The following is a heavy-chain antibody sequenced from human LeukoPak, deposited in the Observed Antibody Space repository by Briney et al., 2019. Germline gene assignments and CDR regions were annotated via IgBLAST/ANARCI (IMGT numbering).Heavy chain of an antibody. J-gene: IGHJ4*02. CDR2: ISSSGSTI. Sequence: SLRLSCAPSGFTLSSYEMNWGRQPPGNGVEWLSYISSSGSTIYYADSGRGRFTVSRDNAKNSLYLQMNSLRAEDTAVYYCARDGVGADGIDYWGQGTLVTVSS. CDR3: ARDGVGADGIDY. CDR1: GFTLSSYE. V-gene: IGHV3-48*03. D-gene: IGHD1-26*01.